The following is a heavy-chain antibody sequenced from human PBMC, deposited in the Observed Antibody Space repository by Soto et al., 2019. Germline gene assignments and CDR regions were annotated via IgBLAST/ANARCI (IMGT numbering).Heavy chain of an antibody. V-gene: IGHV3-49*04. CDR3: SRDGDFYGLDV. CDR1: GFTSDDYDYA. D-gene: IGHD3-3*01. Sequence: HPGGSLRLSCTFSGFTSDDYDYALTWVRQAPGKGLQWLGLIRGSTYGGTTEYAASVKGRSTISRDDSKGITYLQMNSLKTEDTAVYYCSRDGDFYGLDVWGQGTTVTVSS. CDR2: IRGSTYGGTT. J-gene: IGHJ6*02.